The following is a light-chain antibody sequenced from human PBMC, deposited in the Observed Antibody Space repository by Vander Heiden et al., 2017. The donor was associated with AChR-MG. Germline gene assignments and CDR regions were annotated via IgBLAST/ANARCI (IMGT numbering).Light chain of an antibody. V-gene: IGKV3-11*01. CDR2: DAS. J-gene: IGKJ4*01. CDR3: QQRSNLPS. CDR1: QSVSSY. Sequence: EIELTKSPATLSLSPGERATLSCQASQSVSSYLAWYQQKPGQATRLLIYDASNRATGIPARFSGSGSGTDFPLTISSLEPEDFAVYYCQQRSNLPSFGGGTKVEIK.